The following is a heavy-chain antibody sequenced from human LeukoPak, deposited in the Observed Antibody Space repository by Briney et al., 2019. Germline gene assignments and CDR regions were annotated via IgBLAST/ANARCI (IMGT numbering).Heavy chain of an antibody. J-gene: IGHJ4*02. CDR2: IKSKTDGGTT. CDR1: GFTFSNAW. CDR3: STRVTTSEDY. Sequence: GGSLRLSRAASGFTFSNAWMTWVRQAPGKGLEWVGLIKSKTDGGTTHSAAPMKGRFTISRDDSKNTLYLQMNSLRTEDTAVYYCSTRVTTSEDYWGQGTLVTVSS. V-gene: IGHV3-15*01. D-gene: IGHD4-17*01.